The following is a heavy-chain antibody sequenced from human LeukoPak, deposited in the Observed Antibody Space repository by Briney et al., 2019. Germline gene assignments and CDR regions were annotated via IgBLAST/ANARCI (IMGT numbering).Heavy chain of an antibody. CDR2: TNAGNGNT. J-gene: IGHJ5*02. CDR3: ARDRHDILTGDNWFDP. V-gene: IGHV1-3*01. CDR1: GYTFTSYA. D-gene: IGHD3-9*01. Sequence: ASVKVSCKASGYTFTSYAMHWVRQAPGQRLEWMGWTNAGNGNTKYSQKFQGRVTITRDTSASTAYMELSSLRSEDTAVYYCARDRHDILTGDNWFDPWGQGTLVTVSS.